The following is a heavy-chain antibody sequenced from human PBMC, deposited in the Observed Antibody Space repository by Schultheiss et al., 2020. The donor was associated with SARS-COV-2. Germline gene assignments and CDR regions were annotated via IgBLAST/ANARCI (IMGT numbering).Heavy chain of an antibody. CDR1: GFTFSNAW. CDR3: TTDSAVTTASDY. Sequence: GSLRLSCVASGFTFSNAWMSWVRQAPGKGLEWVGRIKSKIEDGTTDYAAPVKGRFTISRDDSKNTLFLQASSLKIEDTGVYYCTTDSAVTTASDYWGQGTLVTVSS. D-gene: IGHD4-17*01. CDR2: IKSKIEDGTT. J-gene: IGHJ4*02. V-gene: IGHV3-15*01.